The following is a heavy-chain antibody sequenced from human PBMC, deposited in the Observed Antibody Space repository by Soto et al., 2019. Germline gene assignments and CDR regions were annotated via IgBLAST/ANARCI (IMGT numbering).Heavy chain of an antibody. J-gene: IGHJ6*02. V-gene: IGHV3-33*01. D-gene: IGHD4-17*01. CDR3: ARDVREGGDYGMDV. CDR1: GFTFSSYG. CDR2: IWYDGSNK. Sequence: QVQLVESGGGVVQPGRSLRLSCAASGFTFSSYGMHWVRQAPGKGLEWVAVIWYDGSNKYYADSVKGRFTISRDNSKNTLYLQMNSLRAEETAVYYCARDVREGGDYGMDVWGQGTTVTVSS.